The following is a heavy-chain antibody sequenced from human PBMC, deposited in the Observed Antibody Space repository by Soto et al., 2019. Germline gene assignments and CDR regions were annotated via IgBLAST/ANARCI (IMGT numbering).Heavy chain of an antibody. J-gene: IGHJ6*03. D-gene: IGHD3-3*01. V-gene: IGHV4-4*02. CDR2: IYHSGST. CDR1: SGSISSSNW. Sequence: QVQLQESGPGLVKPSGTLSLTCAVSSGSISSSNWWSWVRQPPGKGLEWIGEIYHSGSTNYNPSLKSRVTISVDKSKNQFSLKLSSVTAADTAVYYCARVPIGPTYYDFWSGYYQRYYYMDVWGKGTTVTVSS. CDR3: ARVPIGPTYYDFWSGYYQRYYYMDV.